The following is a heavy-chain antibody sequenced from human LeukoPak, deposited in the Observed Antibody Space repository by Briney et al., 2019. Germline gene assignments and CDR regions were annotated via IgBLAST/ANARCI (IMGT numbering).Heavy chain of an antibody. CDR2: IKQDGSEK. J-gene: IGHJ3*02. D-gene: IGHD5-12*01. CDR1: GFTFSSYW. Sequence: GGSLRLSCAASGFTFSSYWMSWVRQAPGKGLEWVANIKQDGSEKYYVDSVKGRFTISRDNAKNSLYLQMNSLRAEDTAVYYCAKEGLSGYDWPQNWRAFDIWGQGTMVTVSS. V-gene: IGHV3-7*01. CDR3: AKEGLSGYDWPQNWRAFDI.